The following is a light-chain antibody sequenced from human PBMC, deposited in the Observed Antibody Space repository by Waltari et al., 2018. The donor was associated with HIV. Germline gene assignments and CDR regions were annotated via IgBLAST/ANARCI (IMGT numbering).Light chain of an antibody. CDR3: QQTYTMPRGT. CDR2: TTS. V-gene: IGKV1-39*01. CDR1: QTIATY. J-gene: IGKJ1*01. Sequence: DIQMTQSPSSLSASVGDRVTITCRASQTIATYLNWYQQKPGKAPKLLIYTTSTLQSGVPSRFIGSGSGRDFTLTVSYLQPEDFATYFCQQTYTMPRGTFGQGTKVEFK.